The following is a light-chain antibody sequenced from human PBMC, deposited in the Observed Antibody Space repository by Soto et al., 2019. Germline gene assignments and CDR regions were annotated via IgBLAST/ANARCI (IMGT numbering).Light chain of an antibody. CDR3: AAWDDSRHAVV. Sequence: QSVLTQPPSASGTPGQRVTISCSGRSSNIGSNTVNWYQQLPGTAPKLLISSNDQRPSGVPDRFSGSKSGTSASLAISGLQSDDESDYYCAAWDDSRHAVVFGGGTKLTVL. J-gene: IGLJ2*01. V-gene: IGLV1-44*01. CDR2: SND. CDR1: SSNIGSNT.